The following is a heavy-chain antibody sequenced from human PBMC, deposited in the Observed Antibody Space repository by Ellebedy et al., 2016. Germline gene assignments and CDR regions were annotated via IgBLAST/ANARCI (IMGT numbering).Heavy chain of an antibody. Sequence: ASVKVSCXASGYTFTSYDINWVRQATGQGLEWMGWMNPNSGNTGYAQKFQGRVTMTRNTSISTAYMELSSLRSEDTAVYYCARGLPTYYYDSSGAPKPDYWGQGTLVTVSS. CDR2: MNPNSGNT. V-gene: IGHV1-8*01. D-gene: IGHD3-22*01. CDR3: ARGLPTYYYDSSGAPKPDY. CDR1: GYTFTSYD. J-gene: IGHJ4*02.